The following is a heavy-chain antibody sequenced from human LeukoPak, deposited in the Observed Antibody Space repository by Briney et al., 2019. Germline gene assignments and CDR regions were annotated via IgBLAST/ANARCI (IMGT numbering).Heavy chain of an antibody. Sequence: PGGSLRLSSAASGFTFDDYAMHWVRQAPGKGLEWVSGISWNSGSIGYADSVKGRFTISRDNAKNSLYLQMNSLRAEDMALDYCAKETHAAAGKHYFDYWGQGTLVTVSS. D-gene: IGHD6-13*01. CDR2: ISWNSGSI. CDR3: AKETHAAAGKHYFDY. V-gene: IGHV3-9*03. J-gene: IGHJ4*02. CDR1: GFTFDDYA.